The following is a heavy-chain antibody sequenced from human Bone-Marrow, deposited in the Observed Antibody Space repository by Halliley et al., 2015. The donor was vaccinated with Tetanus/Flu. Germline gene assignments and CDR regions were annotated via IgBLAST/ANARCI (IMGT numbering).Heavy chain of an antibody. CDR2: INEDGSDQ. CDR1: GFSFRSYW. J-gene: IGHJ4*02. Sequence: SLRLSCAASGFSFRSYWLTWVRQAPGKGLEWVANINEDGSDQYYLDSLKGRFSISRDNAKNSLYLQMNSLRAEGTAVYYCARDLTTVTGRYYFDFWGQGTLVTVSS. V-gene: IGHV3-7*01. CDR3: ARDLTTVTGRYYFDF. D-gene: IGHD4-17*01.